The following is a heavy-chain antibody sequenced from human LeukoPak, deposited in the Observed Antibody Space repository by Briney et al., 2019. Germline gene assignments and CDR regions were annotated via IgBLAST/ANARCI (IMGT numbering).Heavy chain of an antibody. J-gene: IGHJ4*02. CDR1: GGSISSGNYY. CDR3: ASVWMATTYFDY. CDR2: IYYSGST. D-gene: IGHD5-24*01. Sequence: SETLSLTCTVSGGSISSGNYYWSWIRQHPGKGLEWIGYIYYSGSTYYNPSLKSRVTISVDTSENQFSLKLRSVTAADTAVYYCASVWMATTYFDYWGQGTLVTVSS. V-gene: IGHV4-31*03.